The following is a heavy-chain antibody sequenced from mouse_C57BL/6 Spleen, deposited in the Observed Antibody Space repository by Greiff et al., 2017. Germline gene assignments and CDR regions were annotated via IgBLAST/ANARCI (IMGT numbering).Heavy chain of an antibody. J-gene: IGHJ1*03. V-gene: IGHV1-69*01. CDR3: ARNYSNYDWYFDV. Sequence: VQLKQPGAELVMPGASVKLSCKASGYTFTSYWMHWVKQRPGQGLEWIGEIDPSDSYTNYNQKFKGKSTLTVDKSSSTAYMQLSSLTSEDSAVYYCARNYSNYDWYFDVWGTGTTVTVSS. CDR2: IDPSDSYT. CDR1: GYTFTSYW. D-gene: IGHD2-5*01.